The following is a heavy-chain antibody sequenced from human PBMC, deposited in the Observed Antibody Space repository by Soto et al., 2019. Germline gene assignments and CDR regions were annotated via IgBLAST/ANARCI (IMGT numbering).Heavy chain of an antibody. J-gene: IGHJ4*02. D-gene: IGHD3-3*01. CDR1: GFTFSRHW. V-gene: IGHV3-74*01. CDR3: AREGTYRSGRGMDV. Sequence: EVQLVESGGGSVQPGGSLRLHCAASGFTFSRHWMYWVRQAPGKGLFWVSRINSEGSSRRYADSVNGRFTVSRDNAKNTLCLQMNSLRAEDTAVYYCAREGTYRSGRGMDVWGQGTLVTVSS. CDR2: INSEGSSR.